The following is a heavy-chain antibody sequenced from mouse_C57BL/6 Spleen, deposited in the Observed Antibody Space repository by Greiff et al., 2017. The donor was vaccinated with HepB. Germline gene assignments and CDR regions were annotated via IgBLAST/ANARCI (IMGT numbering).Heavy chain of an antibody. J-gene: IGHJ4*01. CDR3: TRDYYYGSSYAMDY. V-gene: IGHV5-9-1*02. CDR1: GFTFSSYA. CDR2: ISSGGDYI. D-gene: IGHD1-1*01. Sequence: EVNLVESGEGLVKPGGSLKLSCAASGFTFSSYAMSWVRHTPEKRLEWVAYISSGGDYIYYADTVKGRFTISRDNARNTLYLQMSSLKSEDTAMYYCTRDYYYGSSYAMDYWGQGTSVTVSS.